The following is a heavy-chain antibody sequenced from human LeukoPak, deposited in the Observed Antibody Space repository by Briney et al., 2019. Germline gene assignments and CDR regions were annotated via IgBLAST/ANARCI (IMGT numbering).Heavy chain of an antibody. D-gene: IGHD3-22*01. CDR3: AKLSLGDSSGYYSPFDY. CDR2: ISGSGGST. V-gene: IGHV3-23*01. Sequence: GGSLRLSCAASGFTFSSYAMSWVRQAPGKGLEWVSAISGSGGSTYYADSVKGRFTISRDNSKNTLYLQMNSLRAEDTAVYYCAKLSLGDSSGYYSPFDYWGQGTLVTVSS. CDR1: GFTFSSYA. J-gene: IGHJ4*02.